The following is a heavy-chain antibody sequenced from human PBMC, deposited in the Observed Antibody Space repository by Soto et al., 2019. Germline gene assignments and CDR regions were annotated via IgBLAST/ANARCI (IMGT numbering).Heavy chain of an antibody. CDR1: GFSLSTTGMR. J-gene: IGHJ4*02. D-gene: IGHD6-25*01. V-gene: IGHV2-70*04. Sequence: SGPTLVNPTQTLTLTCTFSGFSLSTTGMRVSWIRQPPGKALEWLARIDWDDDKFYTTSLKTRLTISKDTSKNQVVLTMTNMDPVDTATYFCARIPGRLQGFDSWGQGTLVTVSS. CDR3: ARIPGRLQGFDS. CDR2: IDWDDDK.